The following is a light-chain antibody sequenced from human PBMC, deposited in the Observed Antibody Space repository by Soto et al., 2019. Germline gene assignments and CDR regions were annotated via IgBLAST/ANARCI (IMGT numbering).Light chain of an antibody. CDR2: RAS. Sequence: EIVLTQSPGTLSLSPGERATLSCRASQSVSRTYLAWYQQKPGQPPRLLIYRASSRATGIPDRFSGSGSGTDFTLTVSRLEPEDFAVYYCQQYATSRTFGGGTKVDIK. J-gene: IGKJ4*01. CDR3: QQYATSRT. CDR1: QSVSRTY. V-gene: IGKV3-20*01.